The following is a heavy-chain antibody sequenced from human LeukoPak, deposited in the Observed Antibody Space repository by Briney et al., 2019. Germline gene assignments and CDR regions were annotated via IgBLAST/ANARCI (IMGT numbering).Heavy chain of an antibody. Sequence: GGSLRLSCAASGFTFSGSAMHWVRQASGKGLEWVGRIRSKANSYATAYAASVKGGFTISRDDSKNTAYLQMNSLKTEDTAVYYCTRHVGAYDILTGYYRWENWFDPWGQGTLVTVSS. J-gene: IGHJ5*02. D-gene: IGHD3-9*01. CDR1: GFTFSGSA. CDR2: IRSKANSYAT. V-gene: IGHV3-73*01. CDR3: TRHVGAYDILTGYYRWENWFDP.